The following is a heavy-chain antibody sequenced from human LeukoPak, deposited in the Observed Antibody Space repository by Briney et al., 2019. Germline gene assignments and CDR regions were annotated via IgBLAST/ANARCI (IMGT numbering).Heavy chain of an antibody. CDR2: IFHSGST. J-gene: IGHJ3*02. D-gene: IGHD3-9*01. CDR1: GGSISSYY. Sequence: SETLSLTCTVSGGSISSYYWSWIRQPPGKGLEWIGNIFHSGSTNYNPSLKSRVTISVDTSKNQFSLKLNSVTAADTAIYYCARDGAVDILTGYGAFYIWGQGTMVIVS. V-gene: IGHV4-59*01. CDR3: ARDGAVDILTGYGAFYI.